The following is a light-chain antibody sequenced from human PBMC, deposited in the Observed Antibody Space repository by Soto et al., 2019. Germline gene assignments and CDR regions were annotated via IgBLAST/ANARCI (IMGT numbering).Light chain of an antibody. CDR1: QSISSW. CDR3: QQYNDKWT. Sequence: DIQMTQSASTLSASVGDRVTITCRASQSISSWLAWYQQKPGKAPNLLIYKASSLQSGVPSRFSGSGSGTEFTLTISSLQPDDCGTYYCQQYNDKWTFGQGTKVEIK. J-gene: IGKJ1*01. CDR2: KAS. V-gene: IGKV1-5*03.